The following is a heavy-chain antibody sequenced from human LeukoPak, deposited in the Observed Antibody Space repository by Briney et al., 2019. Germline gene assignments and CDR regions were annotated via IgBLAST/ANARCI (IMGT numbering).Heavy chain of an antibody. D-gene: IGHD4-17*01. Sequence: GGSLRLSCAASGFTFSDYSLNWVRQAPGKGLEWVSYISTTIFYADSVKGRFTISRDNAKNSLYLQMNSLRDEDTAVYYCARDHDYGFDYWGQGILVTVSS. J-gene: IGHJ4*02. V-gene: IGHV3-48*02. CDR2: ISTTI. CDR1: GFTFSDYS. CDR3: ARDHDYGFDY.